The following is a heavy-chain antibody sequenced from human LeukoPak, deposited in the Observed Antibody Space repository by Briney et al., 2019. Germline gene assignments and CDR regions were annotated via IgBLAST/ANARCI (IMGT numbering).Heavy chain of an antibody. CDR1: GFTFSSYG. Sequence: PGGSLRLSCAASGFTFSSYGMHWVRQAPGKGLERVAVISYDGSNKYYADSVKGRFTISRDNSKNTLYLQMNSLRAEDTAVYYCAKPFFGDTAMVTDAFDIWGQGTMVTVSS. D-gene: IGHD5-18*01. V-gene: IGHV3-30*18. J-gene: IGHJ3*02. CDR2: ISYDGSNK. CDR3: AKPFFGDTAMVTDAFDI.